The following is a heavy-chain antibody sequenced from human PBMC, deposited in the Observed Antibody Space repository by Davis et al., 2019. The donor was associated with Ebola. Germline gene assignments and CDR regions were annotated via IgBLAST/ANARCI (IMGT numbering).Heavy chain of an antibody. V-gene: IGHV3-23*01. D-gene: IGHD2/OR15-2a*01. CDR2: GTGADT. CDR3: AKDNRNIWSEV. J-gene: IGHJ3*01. Sequence: GESLKISCAASGFTFSRYVMSWVRQAPGKGLEWVSTYGTGADTYYADSVKGRFTISRDNSKNTLYLQMNGLRVEDTAIYYCAKDNRNIWSEVWGQGTMVTVSS. CDR1: GFTFSRYV.